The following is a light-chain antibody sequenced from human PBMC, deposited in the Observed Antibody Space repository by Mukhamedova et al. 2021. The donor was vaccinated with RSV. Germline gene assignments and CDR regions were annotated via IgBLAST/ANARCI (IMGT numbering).Light chain of an antibody. V-gene: IGKV1-39*01. CDR3: QQSYSTLFT. CDR2: GAS. Sequence: GKAPKLLIYGASNLQSGVSSRFSGSGFGTEFTLTISSLQAEDFATYYCQQSYSTLFTFGPGTKVDIK. J-gene: IGKJ3*01.